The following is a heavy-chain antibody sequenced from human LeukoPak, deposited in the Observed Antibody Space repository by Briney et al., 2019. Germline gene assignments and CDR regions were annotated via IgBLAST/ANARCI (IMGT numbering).Heavy chain of an antibody. CDR2: ISYDRNNK. CDR3: TTDNWRGLDAFDI. V-gene: IGHV3-30*03. CDR1: GFTFSSYG. J-gene: IGHJ3*02. D-gene: IGHD3-3*01. Sequence: GGSLRLSCAASGFTFSSYGMHWVRQAPGKGLEWVAFISYDRNNKFYADSVKGRFTISRDNSKNTLYLQMDSLKTEDTAMYYCTTDNWRGLDAFDIWGQGTMVTVSS.